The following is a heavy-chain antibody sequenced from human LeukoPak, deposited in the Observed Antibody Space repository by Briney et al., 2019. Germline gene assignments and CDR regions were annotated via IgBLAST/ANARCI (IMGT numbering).Heavy chain of an antibody. CDR2: IYYSGST. Sequence: PSETLSLTCTVSGGSLSSGGYYWSWIRQHPGKGLEWIGYIYYSGSTYYNPSLKSRVTISVDTSKNQFSLKLSSVTAADTAVYYCARDQHYYYDSSGYLGDTYYYGMDVWGQGTTVTVSS. V-gene: IGHV4-31*03. CDR3: ARDQHYYYDSSGYLGDTYYYGMDV. D-gene: IGHD3-22*01. J-gene: IGHJ6*02. CDR1: GGSLSSGGYY.